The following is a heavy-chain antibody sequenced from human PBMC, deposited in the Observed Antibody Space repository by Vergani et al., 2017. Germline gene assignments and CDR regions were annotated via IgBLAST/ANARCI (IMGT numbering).Heavy chain of an antibody. V-gene: IGHV4-31*03. CDR1: GGSISSGGYY. CDR2: IYYSGST. Sequence: QVQLQESGPGLVKPSQTLSLTCTVSGGSISSGGYYWSWIRQHPGKGLEWIGYIYYSGSTYYNPSLKSRVTISVDTSKNQFSLKLSAVTAADTAVYYCARAPSDYGGKGDWYFDLWGRGTLVTVSS. J-gene: IGHJ2*01. D-gene: IGHD4-23*01. CDR3: ARAPSDYGGKGDWYFDL.